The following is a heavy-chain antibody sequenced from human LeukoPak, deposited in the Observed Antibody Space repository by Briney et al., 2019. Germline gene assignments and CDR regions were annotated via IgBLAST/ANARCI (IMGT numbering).Heavy chain of an antibody. CDR1: GYTFAKYG. J-gene: IGHJ4*02. D-gene: IGHD4-17*01. CDR2: ISTYNGNT. V-gene: IGHV1-18*01. Sequence: ASVKVSCKASGYTFAKYGITWVRQAPGQGLEWMGWISTYNGNTNYAQKLQGRVTMTTDTSTSTAYMELRSLISDDAAVYYCARGDDYGDYWGLYWGQGTLVTVSS. CDR3: ARGDDYGDYWGLY.